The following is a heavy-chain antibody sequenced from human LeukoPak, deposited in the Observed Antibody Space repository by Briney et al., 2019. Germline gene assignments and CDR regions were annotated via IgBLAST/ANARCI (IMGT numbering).Heavy chain of an antibody. D-gene: IGHD1-7*01. CDR1: GFTFDDYA. CDR2: INWNGGST. V-gene: IGHV3-20*04. J-gene: IGHJ6*03. CDR3: AREEYNWNSPRLYYYYYMDV. Sequence: RPGGSLRLSCAASGFTFDDYAMNWVRQAPGKGLEWVSGINWNGGSTYYRDSVKGRFTISRDNAKNSLYLQMNSLRAEDTAVYYCAREEYNWNSPRLYYYYYMDVWGKGTTVTVSS.